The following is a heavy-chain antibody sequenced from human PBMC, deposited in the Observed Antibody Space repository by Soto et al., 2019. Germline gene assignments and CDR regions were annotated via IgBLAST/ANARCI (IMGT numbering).Heavy chain of an antibody. CDR3: ARGPYGGYGGFDP. CDR2: IYYSGST. CDR1: GGSIRSGDYY. V-gene: IGHV4-30-4*01. D-gene: IGHD5-12*01. J-gene: IGHJ5*02. Sequence: SETLSLTCTFSGGSIRSGDYYLSWIRQPPGKGLEWIGYIYYSGSTYYNPSLKSRVTISVDTSKNQFSLKLSSVTAADLPVYYWARGPYGGYGGFDPWGEGALVTVSS.